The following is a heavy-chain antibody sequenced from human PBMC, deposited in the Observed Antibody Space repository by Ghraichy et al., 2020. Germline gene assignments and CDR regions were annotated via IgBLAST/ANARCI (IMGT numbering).Heavy chain of an antibody. D-gene: IGHD3-10*01. CDR1: GFSLSTSGVG. CDR2: IYWNDDK. V-gene: IGHV2-5*01. J-gene: IGHJ4*02. CDR3: AHRGWFGELSRYFDY. Sequence: SGPTLVKPTQTLTLTCTFSGFSLSTSGVGVGWIRQPPGKALEWLALIYWNDDKRYSPSLKSRLTITKDTSKNQVVLTMTNMDPVDTATYYCAHRGWFGELSRYFDYWGQGTLVTVSS.